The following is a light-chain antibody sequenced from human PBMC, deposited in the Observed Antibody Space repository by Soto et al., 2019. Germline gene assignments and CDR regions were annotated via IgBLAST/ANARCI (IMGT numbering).Light chain of an antibody. CDR3: SSYTSSSTPYV. J-gene: IGLJ1*01. CDR2: EVS. V-gene: IGLV2-14*01. CDR1: NSDVGIYDF. Sequence: QSALTQPASVSGTPGQSITISCTGSNSDVGIYDFVSWYQHHPGRAPKLIVSEVSHRPPGVSNRFSGSKSGNTASLTISGLQAEDEADYYCSSYTSSSTPYVFGTGTKVTV.